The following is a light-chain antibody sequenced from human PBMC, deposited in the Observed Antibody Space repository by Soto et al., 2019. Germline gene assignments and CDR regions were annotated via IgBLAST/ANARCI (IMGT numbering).Light chain of an antibody. CDR3: SSFSSKSTRV. CDR1: SSNLGAGYD. CDR2: GNR. V-gene: IGLV1-40*01. J-gene: IGLJ3*02. Sequence: QSALTQPPSVSGAPGQRVTLSCTGNSSNLGAGYDVHWYQQLPGAAPKLVIFGNRNRPSGVPERFSGSKSGTSASLAITGLQAEDEADYHCSSFSSKSTRVFGGGTKLTVL.